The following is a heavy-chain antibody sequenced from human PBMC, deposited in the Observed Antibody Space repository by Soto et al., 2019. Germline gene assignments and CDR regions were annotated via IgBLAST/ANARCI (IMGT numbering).Heavy chain of an antibody. V-gene: IGHV3-30*03. CDR1: GFTFSNYA. CDR2: MTYDGTYK. J-gene: IGHJ4*02. Sequence: PGGSLRLSCAASGFTFSNYAINWVRQAPGKGLEWVALMTYDGTYKYYADSVKGRFTISRDNSENTLFLQMAILRPEDTAVYYCATGHCVTDCYSLDSWGQGTLVTVSS. D-gene: IGHD2-21*02. CDR3: ATGHCVTDCYSLDS.